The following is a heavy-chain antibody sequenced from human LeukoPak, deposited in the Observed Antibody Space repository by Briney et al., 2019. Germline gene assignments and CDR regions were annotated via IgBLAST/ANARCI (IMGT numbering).Heavy chain of an antibody. Sequence: PGGSLRLSCAASGFTFSSYGMHWVRQAPGKGLEWVAVISYDGSNKYYADSVKGRFTISRDNSKNTLYLQMNSLRAEDTAVYYCAKVGTPDYFDYWGQGTLVTVSS. CDR2: ISYDGSNK. V-gene: IGHV3-30*18. CDR1: GFTFSSYG. J-gene: IGHJ4*02. CDR3: AKVGTPDYFDY. D-gene: IGHD7-27*01.